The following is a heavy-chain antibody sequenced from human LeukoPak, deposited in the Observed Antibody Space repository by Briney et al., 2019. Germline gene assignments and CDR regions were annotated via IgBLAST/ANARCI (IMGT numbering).Heavy chain of an antibody. Sequence: VASVKVSCKASGYTFTGYYMHWVRQAPGQGLEWMGWINPNSGGTNYAQKFQGRVTMTRDTSISTAYMELSRLRSDDTAVYYCARDYYGSGSFPVRFDPWGQGTLVTVSS. CDR3: ARDYYGSGSFPVRFDP. D-gene: IGHD3-10*01. CDR1: GYTFTGYY. V-gene: IGHV1-2*02. CDR2: INPNSGGT. J-gene: IGHJ5*02.